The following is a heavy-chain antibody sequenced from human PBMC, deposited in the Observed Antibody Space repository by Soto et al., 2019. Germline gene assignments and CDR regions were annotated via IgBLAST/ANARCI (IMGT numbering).Heavy chain of an antibody. CDR2: ISGSGGST. Sequence: GGSLRLSCAASGFTFSSYAMSWVRQAPGKGLEWVSAISGSGGSTYYADSVKGRFTISRDNSKNTLYLQMNSLRAEDTALYYCAKDPRYYYDSSGYPHFDYWGQGTLVTVSS. CDR1: GFTFSSYA. J-gene: IGHJ4*02. D-gene: IGHD3-22*01. CDR3: AKDPRYYYDSSGYPHFDY. V-gene: IGHV3-23*01.